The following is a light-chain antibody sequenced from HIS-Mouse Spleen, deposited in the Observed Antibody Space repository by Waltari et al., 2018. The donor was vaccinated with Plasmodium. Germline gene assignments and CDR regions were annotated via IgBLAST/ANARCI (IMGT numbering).Light chain of an antibody. V-gene: IGLV3-21*03. CDR1: NIGSKS. CDR3: QVWDSSSDHVV. Sequence: SYVLTQPHSVSVAPGKTARITCGGKNIGSKSVQWYQQKPGQTPVLVVYDDSDRPSGIPERFSGSNSGNTATLTISRVEAGDEADYYCQVWDSSSDHVVFGGGTKLTVL. J-gene: IGLJ2*01. CDR2: DDS.